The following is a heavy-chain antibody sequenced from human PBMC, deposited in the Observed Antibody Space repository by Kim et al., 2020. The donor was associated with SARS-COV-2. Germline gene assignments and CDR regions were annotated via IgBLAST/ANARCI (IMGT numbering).Heavy chain of an antibody. J-gene: IGHJ2*01. CDR3: ASRLGWGSYTNL. CDR1: GAAIRSDSYY. D-gene: IGHD3-10*01. Sequence: SETLSLTCAVSGAAIRSDSYYWGWARLAPGQGLEWIGTIASGGITYYNPSLRSRVSLSMDTLKNEYSLQLTSVTAADTAVYYCASRLGWGSYTNLWGR. V-gene: IGHV4-39*01. CDR2: IASGGIT.